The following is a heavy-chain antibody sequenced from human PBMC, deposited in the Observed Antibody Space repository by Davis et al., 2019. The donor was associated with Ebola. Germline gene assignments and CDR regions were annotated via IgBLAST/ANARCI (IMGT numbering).Heavy chain of an antibody. J-gene: IGHJ4*02. CDR1: GDSISSGNYY. Sequence: PSETLSLTCTVSGDSISSGNYYWGWIRRPPGKGLEWIGNIYYSGSTYYHPSLKSRVTISLDTSKNQFSLTLSSVTAADTAFYYCTRDIYGRLGDYWGQGTLVTVSP. V-gene: IGHV4-39*07. D-gene: IGHD3-16*01. CDR3: TRDIYGRLGDY. CDR2: IYYSGST.